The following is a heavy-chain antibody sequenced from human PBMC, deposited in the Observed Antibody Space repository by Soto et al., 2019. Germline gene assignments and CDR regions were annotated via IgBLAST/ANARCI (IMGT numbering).Heavy chain of an antibody. Sequence: QVQLVESGGGVVQPGRSLRLSCAASGFTFSSYGMHWVRQAPGKGLEWVAVIWYDGSNKYYADSVKGRFTISRDNSKNTLYLQMNGLRAEDTAVYYCARGGSVDILPPLPENYCGQGTLVTVSS. CDR2: IWYDGSNK. CDR1: GFTFSSYG. D-gene: IGHD3-9*01. J-gene: IGHJ4*02. V-gene: IGHV3-33*01. CDR3: ARGGSVDILPPLPENY.